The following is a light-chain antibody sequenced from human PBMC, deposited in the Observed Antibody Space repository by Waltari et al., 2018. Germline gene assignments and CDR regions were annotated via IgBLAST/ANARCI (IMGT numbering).Light chain of an antibody. CDR1: QSVTNY. CDR3: QQRRDWPLT. Sequence: ASLSCRASQSVTNYLAWYQQKPGQAPRLLIYDTSNRATGIPARFSGSGFGTDFTLTISSLEPEDFAVYYCQQRRDWPLTFGGGTKVKIK. V-gene: IGKV3-11*01. J-gene: IGKJ4*01. CDR2: DTS.